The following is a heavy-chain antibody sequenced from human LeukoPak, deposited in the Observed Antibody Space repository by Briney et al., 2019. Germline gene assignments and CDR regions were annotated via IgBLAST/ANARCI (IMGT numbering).Heavy chain of an antibody. CDR3: ARDRIAAAGPQPLLDY. D-gene: IGHD6-13*01. V-gene: IGHV1-69*13. CDR2: IIPIFGTA. J-gene: IGHJ4*02. CDR1: GGTFSSYA. Sequence: ASVKVSCKASGGTFSSYAISWVRQAPGQGLEWMGGIIPIFGTANYAQKFQGRVTITADESTSTAYMELSSLRSEDTAVYYCARDRIAAAGPQPLLDYWGQGTLVTVSS.